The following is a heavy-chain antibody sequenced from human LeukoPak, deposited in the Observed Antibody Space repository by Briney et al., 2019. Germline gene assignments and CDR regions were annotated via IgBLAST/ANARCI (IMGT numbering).Heavy chain of an antibody. CDR1: GGSISSYY. CDR3: ARGHIVVVPAAKNWFDP. J-gene: IGHJ5*02. V-gene: IGHV4-59*01. CDR2: IYYSGST. Sequence: PSETLSLTCTVSGGSISSYYWSWIRQPPGKGLEWIGYIYYSGSTNYNPSLKSRGTISVDTSKNQFSLKLSSVTAADTAVYYCARGHIVVVPAAKNWFDPWGQGTLVTVSS. D-gene: IGHD2-2*01.